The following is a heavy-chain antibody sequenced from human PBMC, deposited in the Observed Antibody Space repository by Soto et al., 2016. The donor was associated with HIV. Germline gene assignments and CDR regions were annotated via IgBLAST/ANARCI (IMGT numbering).Heavy chain of an antibody. CDR1: GYTFTSYD. CDR2: MNPNSGNT. D-gene: IGHD2-15*01. J-gene: IGHJ3*02. Sequence: QVQLVQSGAEVKKPGASVKVSCKASGYTFTSYDINWVRQATGQGLEWMGWMNPNSGNTGYAQKFQGRVTITRNTSISTAYMELSSLRSEDTAVYYCARGRDIVAPRYAFDIWAKGQWSPSLQ. V-gene: IGHV1-8*03. CDR3: ARGRDIVAPRYAFDI.